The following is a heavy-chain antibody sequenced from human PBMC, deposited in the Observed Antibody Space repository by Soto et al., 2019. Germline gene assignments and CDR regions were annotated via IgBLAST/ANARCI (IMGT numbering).Heavy chain of an antibody. CDR2: IGTAGGP. J-gene: IGHJ6*02. CDR3: AREKRGGMDV. D-gene: IGHD3-16*01. V-gene: IGHV3-13*05. Sequence: PGGSLRLSCAASGFTFSSCDMHWVRQATGKGLEWVSAIGTAGGPYYPGSVKGRFTISRENAKNSLYLQMNSLRAGDTAVYYCAREKRGGMDVWGQGTTVTVSS. CDR1: GFTFSSCD.